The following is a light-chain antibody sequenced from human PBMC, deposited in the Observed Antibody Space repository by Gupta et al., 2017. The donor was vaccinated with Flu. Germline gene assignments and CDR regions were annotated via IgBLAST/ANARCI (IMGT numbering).Light chain of an antibody. CDR1: SSNIGIGYD. CDR2: DSN. Sequence: RVTISSTGSSSNIGIGYDVHWYQQLPATAPKLLIYDSNNRPAGVPDRVSGSKSGTSDSLAITGLQAEDDADDYCQYPDNTLTGLFGGGTKLTVL. V-gene: IGLV1-40*01. J-gene: IGLJ2*01. CDR3: QYPDNTLTGL.